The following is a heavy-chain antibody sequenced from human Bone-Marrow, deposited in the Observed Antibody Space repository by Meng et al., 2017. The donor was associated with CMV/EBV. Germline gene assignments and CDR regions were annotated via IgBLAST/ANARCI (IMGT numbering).Heavy chain of an antibody. CDR1: GFTFDDYV. V-gene: IGHV3-9*01. CDR3: AKDQATGPPYFHYGMDV. CDR2: ISWNSDNI. Sequence: SLKISCAASGFTFDDYVMHWVRQAPGKGLEWVSSISWNSDNIHYADSVKGRFTISRDNAKNSLYLQMNNLRPEDTALYFCAKDQATGPPYFHYGMDVWGHGTTVTVSS. J-gene: IGHJ6*02.